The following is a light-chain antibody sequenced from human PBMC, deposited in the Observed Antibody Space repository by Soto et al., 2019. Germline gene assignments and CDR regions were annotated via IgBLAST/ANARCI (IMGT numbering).Light chain of an antibody. J-gene: IGLJ1*01. Sequence: QSALTQPPSASGSPGQSVTISCTGTSSDVGGYNDVSWYQQHPGKAPKLMIYEVSKRPSGVPDRFSGSKSGNTASLTVSGLQAGDEADYYCCSYADSYIVFGTGTKLTVL. V-gene: IGLV2-8*01. CDR3: CSYADSYIV. CDR2: EVS. CDR1: SSDVGGYND.